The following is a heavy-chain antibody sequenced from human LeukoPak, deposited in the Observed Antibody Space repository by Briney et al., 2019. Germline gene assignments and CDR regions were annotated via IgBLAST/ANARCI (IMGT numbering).Heavy chain of an antibody. Sequence: PSGTLSLTCAVSGYSISNSNWCSWVRQSPGKGLEWIGEIYHSGSTNYNPSLKSRVTMSVDKSKNQFSLKLNSVTAADTATYYCARGRGIFDYWGQGALVTVSS. D-gene: IGHD5-24*01. V-gene: IGHV4-4*02. CDR2: IYHSGST. J-gene: IGHJ4*02. CDR3: ARGRGIFDY. CDR1: GYSISNSNW.